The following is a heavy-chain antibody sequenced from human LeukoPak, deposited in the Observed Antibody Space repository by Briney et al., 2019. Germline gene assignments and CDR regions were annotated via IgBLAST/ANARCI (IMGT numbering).Heavy chain of an antibody. CDR2: IYNGGTT. V-gene: IGHV3-53*01. Sequence: PGGSLRLSCAASGFTFSSSYISWVRQAPGKGLEWVSAIYNGGTTNYADSVRGRFTTSRDNSKNSLYLLMNRLRAEDTAMYHCARQTGESTNFDNWGQGTLVTVSS. CDR1: GFTFSSSY. D-gene: IGHD2-2*01. J-gene: IGHJ4*02. CDR3: ARQTGESTNFDN.